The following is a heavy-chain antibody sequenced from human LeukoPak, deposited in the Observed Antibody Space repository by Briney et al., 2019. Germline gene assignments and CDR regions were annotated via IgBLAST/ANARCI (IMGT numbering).Heavy chain of an antibody. V-gene: IGHV1-2*02. CDR1: GYTFTGYY. D-gene: IGHD3-16*01. Sequence: ASVKVSCKASGYTFTGYYMHWVRQAPGQGLEWMGWINPNSGGTNYAQKFQGRVTMTRDTSISTAYMELSRLRSDDTAVYYCARSVLYDYVWARGAFDIWGQGTMATVSS. CDR3: ARSVLYDYVWARGAFDI. CDR2: INPNSGGT. J-gene: IGHJ3*02.